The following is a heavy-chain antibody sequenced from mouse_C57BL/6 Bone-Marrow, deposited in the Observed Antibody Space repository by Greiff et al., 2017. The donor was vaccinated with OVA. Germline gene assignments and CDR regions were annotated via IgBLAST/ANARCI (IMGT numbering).Heavy chain of an antibody. Sequence: VQLQQSGAELMKPGASVKLSCKATGYTFTGYWIEWVKQRPGHGLEWIGEILPGSGSTNYNEKFKGKATFTADTSSNTAYMQLSSLTTEDAAIYDCARGGFYYYGSSYVDYWGQGTTLTVSS. V-gene: IGHV1-9*01. CDR2: ILPGSGST. CDR1: GYTFTGYW. J-gene: IGHJ2*01. CDR3: ARGGFYYYGSSYVDY. D-gene: IGHD1-1*01.